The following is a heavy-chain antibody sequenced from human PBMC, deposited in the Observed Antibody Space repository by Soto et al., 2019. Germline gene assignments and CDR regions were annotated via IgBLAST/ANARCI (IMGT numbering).Heavy chain of an antibody. Sequence: SVKVSCKASGGTFSSYAISWVRQAPGQGLEWMGGIIPIFGTANYAQKFQGRVTITADESTSTAYMELSSLRSEDTAVYYCARAGGARLYYYYGMDVWGQGTAVTVSS. V-gene: IGHV1-69*13. CDR3: ARAGGARLYYYYGMDV. D-gene: IGHD1-26*01. CDR1: GGTFSSYA. CDR2: IIPIFGTA. J-gene: IGHJ6*02.